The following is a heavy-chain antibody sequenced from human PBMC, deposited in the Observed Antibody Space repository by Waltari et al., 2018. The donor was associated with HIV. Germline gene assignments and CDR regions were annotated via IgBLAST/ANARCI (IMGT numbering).Heavy chain of an antibody. Sequence: QVQLQESGPGLVKPSQTLSLTCTVSGGSISRDTYYWSWIRQPAGKGLEWIGRIYTSGSTNYNPSLKSRVTISLDTSKNQFSLRLSSLTAADTAVYYCARGSDSRHGYNFGYWGQGTLVTVSS. CDR1: GGSISRDTYY. V-gene: IGHV4-61*02. D-gene: IGHD5-12*01. CDR3: ARGSDSRHGYNFGY. J-gene: IGHJ4*02. CDR2: IYTSGST.